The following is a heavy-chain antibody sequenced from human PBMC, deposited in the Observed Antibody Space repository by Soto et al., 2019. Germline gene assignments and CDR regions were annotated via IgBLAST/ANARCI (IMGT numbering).Heavy chain of an antibody. CDR2: IKQEGTEK. D-gene: IGHD3-3*01. V-gene: IGHV3-7*03. CDR1: GFTFSNYW. Sequence: GGSLRLSCAASGFTFSNYWMSWVRQAPGKGLEWVANIKQEGTEKYYVDSVKGRFTISRDNAKNSLYLQMNSLRADDTAVYFCAREGLFYDFWSGYTHYFDYWGQGTLVTVSS. CDR3: AREGLFYDFWSGYTHYFDY. J-gene: IGHJ4*02.